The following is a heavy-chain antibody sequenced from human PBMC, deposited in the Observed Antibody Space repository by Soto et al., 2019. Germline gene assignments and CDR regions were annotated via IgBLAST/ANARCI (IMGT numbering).Heavy chain of an antibody. CDR2: ISYNGNDK. D-gene: IGHD6-13*01. CDR3: AKDGDAAAAGYYFDY. V-gene: IGHV3-30*18. J-gene: IGHJ4*02. Sequence: AGGSLRLSCAASGFTFSSYGMHWVRQAPGKGLEWVAVISYNGNDKYHADSVKGRFTVSRDNSKNTLYLQMNSLRPEDTAVHHCAKDGDAAAAGYYFDYWGQGTLVTVSS. CDR1: GFTFSSYG.